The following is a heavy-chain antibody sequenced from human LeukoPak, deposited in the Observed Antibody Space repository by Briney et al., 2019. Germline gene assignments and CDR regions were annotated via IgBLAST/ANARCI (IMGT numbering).Heavy chain of an antibody. Sequence: SETLSLTCAVYGGSFSGYYWSWIRQPPGKGLEWIGEINHSGSTNYNPSLKSRVTISVDTSKNQFSLKLSSVTAADTAVYYCARRGRITIVRGVKGHYYGMDVWGQGTTVTVSS. J-gene: IGHJ6*02. V-gene: IGHV4-34*01. CDR2: INHSGST. CDR1: GGSFSGYY. D-gene: IGHD3-10*01. CDR3: ARRGRITIVRGVKGHYYGMDV.